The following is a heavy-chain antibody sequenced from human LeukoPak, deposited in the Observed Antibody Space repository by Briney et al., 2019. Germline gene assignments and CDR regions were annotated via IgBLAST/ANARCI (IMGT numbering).Heavy chain of an antibody. CDR3: AKVTVTMAATGDY. J-gene: IGHJ4*02. Sequence: GGSLRLSCVVSGFIFNNYDMSWVRQAPGKGLEWVSAISGSSGSTYYADSVKGRFTISRDNSKNTLYLQMNSLRVEDTAIYYCAKVTVTMAATGDYWGQGTLVTVS. CDR2: ISGSSGST. V-gene: IGHV3-23*01. D-gene: IGHD2-15*01. CDR1: GFIFNNYD.